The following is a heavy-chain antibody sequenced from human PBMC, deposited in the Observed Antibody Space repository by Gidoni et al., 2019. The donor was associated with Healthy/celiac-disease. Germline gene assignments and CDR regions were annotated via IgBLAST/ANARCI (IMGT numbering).Heavy chain of an antibody. Sequence: EVPLVESGGGLVQPGGSLRLSCAASGFTVSSNYMSWVRQAPGKGLEWVSVIYSGGSTYYADSVKGRFTISRDNSKNTLYLQMNSLRAEDTAVYYCASHYYYDSSGYLDYWGQGTLVTVSS. CDR2: IYSGGST. J-gene: IGHJ4*02. V-gene: IGHV3-66*04. D-gene: IGHD3-22*01. CDR1: GFTVSSNY. CDR3: ASHYYYDSSGYLDY.